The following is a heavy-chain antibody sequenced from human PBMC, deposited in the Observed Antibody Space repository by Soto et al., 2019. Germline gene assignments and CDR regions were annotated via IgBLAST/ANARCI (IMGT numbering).Heavy chain of an antibody. CDR3: ARVMTYYYGSGSYYANYYYYGMDV. J-gene: IGHJ6*02. D-gene: IGHD3-10*01. CDR2: IIPIFGTA. V-gene: IGHV1-69*06. CDR1: GGTFSSYA. Sequence: SVKVSCKASGGTFSSYAISWVRQAPGQGLEWMGGIIPIFGTANYAQKFQGRVTITADKSTSTAYMELSSLRSEDTAVYYCARVMTYYYGSGSYYANYYYYGMDVWGQGTTVTVS.